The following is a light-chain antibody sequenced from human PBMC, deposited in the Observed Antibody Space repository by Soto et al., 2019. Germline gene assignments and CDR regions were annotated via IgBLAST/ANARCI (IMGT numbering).Light chain of an antibody. Sequence: EIVMTQSPATLSVSPGERATLSCRASQSVSSNLAWYQQKPGQAPRLLIYGASTRAAGIPARFSGSGSGTEFTLTLTGLQSGDFAVYYCQQYNNWPQTFGRGTKV. CDR3: QQYNNWPQT. CDR1: QSVSSN. V-gene: IGKV3-15*01. J-gene: IGKJ1*01. CDR2: GAS.